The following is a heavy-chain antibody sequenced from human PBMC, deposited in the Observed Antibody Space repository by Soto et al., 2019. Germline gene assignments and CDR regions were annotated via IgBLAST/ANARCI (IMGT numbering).Heavy chain of an antibody. CDR1: GSTFSSYA. J-gene: IGHJ5*02. V-gene: IGHV3-23*01. D-gene: IGHD3-22*01. CDR2: ISGSGGST. CDR3: AKHFYYDSSGERGRFNWFDP. Sequence: PGESLKISCAASGSTFSSYAMSWVRQAPGKGLEWVSAISGSGGSTYYADSVKGRFTISRDNSKNTLYLQMNSLRAEDTAVYYCAKHFYYDSSGERGRFNWFDPWGQGTLVTVSS.